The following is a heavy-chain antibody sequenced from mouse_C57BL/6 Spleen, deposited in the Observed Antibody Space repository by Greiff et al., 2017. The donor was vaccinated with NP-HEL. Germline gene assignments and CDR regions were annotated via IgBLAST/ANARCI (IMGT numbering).Heavy chain of an antibody. V-gene: IGHV1-26*01. J-gene: IGHJ4*01. CDR2: INPNNGGT. CDR1: GYTFTDYY. Sequence: VQLQQSGPELVKPGASVKISCKASGYTFTDYYMNWVKQSHGKSLEWIGDINPNNGGTSYNQKFKGKATLTVDKSSSTAYMELRSLTSEDSAVYYCARAGYYDFYYAMDYWGQGTSVTVSS. D-gene: IGHD2-4*01. CDR3: ARAGYYDFYYAMDY.